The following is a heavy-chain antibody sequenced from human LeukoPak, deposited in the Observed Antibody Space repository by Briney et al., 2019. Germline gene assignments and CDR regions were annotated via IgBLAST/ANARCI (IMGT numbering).Heavy chain of an antibody. CDR1: GFTFSNAW. CDR2: IKSKTDGGTT. J-gene: IGHJ4*02. V-gene: IGHV3-15*01. Sequence: GGSPRLSCAASGFTFSNAWMSWVRQAPGKGLEWVGRIKSKTDGGTTDYAAPVKGRFTISRDDSKNTLYLQMNSLKTEDTAVYYCTRDYSGSYVFDYWGQGTLVTVSS. CDR3: TRDYSGSYVFDY. D-gene: IGHD1-26*01.